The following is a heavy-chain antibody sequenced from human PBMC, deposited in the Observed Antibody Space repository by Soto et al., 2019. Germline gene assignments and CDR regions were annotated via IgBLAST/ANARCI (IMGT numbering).Heavy chain of an antibody. CDR1: GVAVSYTY. D-gene: IGHD3-10*01. Sequence: GGSLRLSCAASGVAVSYTYMSWVRQAPGKGLEWVSIIYRDGDTYYTDSVEGRFIISRDKSKNTLYLQMNRLRAEDTATYYCATIPADKYYYFDYWGQGTPVTVSS. J-gene: IGHJ4*02. V-gene: IGHV3-66*01. CDR2: IYRDGDT. CDR3: ATIPADKYYYFDY.